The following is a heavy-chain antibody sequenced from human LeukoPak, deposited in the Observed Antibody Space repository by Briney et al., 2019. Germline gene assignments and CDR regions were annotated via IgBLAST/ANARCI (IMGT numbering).Heavy chain of an antibody. Sequence: SETLSLTCTVSSGSISTYYWSWLRQPPGKGLEWIGFISYSGSTDYNPSLKSRVTISVDTSKNQFSLKLSSVTAADTAVYYCARLAPRDSFYYFYMDVWGTGTTVTVSS. D-gene: IGHD2-15*01. J-gene: IGHJ6*03. CDR1: SGSISTYY. CDR2: ISYSGST. CDR3: ARLAPRDSFYYFYMDV. V-gene: IGHV4-59*12.